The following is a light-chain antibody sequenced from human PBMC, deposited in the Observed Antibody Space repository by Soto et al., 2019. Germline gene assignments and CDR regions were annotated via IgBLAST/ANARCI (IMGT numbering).Light chain of an antibody. CDR3: QQYNSYSPLT. J-gene: IGKJ4*01. Sequence: DIQMTQSPSSLSASLGDRVTITCRASQSIMSWLAWYQQKPGKAPKLLIFDAFSLESGVPSRFSGSRSGTEFTLTISSLQPDDYATYYCQQYNSYSPLTFGGGTKVDIK. CDR1: QSIMSW. CDR2: DAF. V-gene: IGKV1-5*01.